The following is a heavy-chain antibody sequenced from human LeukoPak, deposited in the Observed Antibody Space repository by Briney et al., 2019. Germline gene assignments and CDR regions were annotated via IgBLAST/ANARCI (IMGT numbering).Heavy chain of an antibody. J-gene: IGHJ6*03. CDR1: GGSISSYY. CDR2: IYTSGST. Sequence: PSETLSLTCTVSGGSISSYYWSWIRQPAGRGLEWIGRIYTSGSTNYNPSLKSRVTMSVDTSKNQFSLKLTSVTAADTAVYYCARQSIAARGYYYYMDVWGKGTTVTVSS. CDR3: ARQSIAARGYYYYMDV. V-gene: IGHV4-4*07. D-gene: IGHD6-6*01.